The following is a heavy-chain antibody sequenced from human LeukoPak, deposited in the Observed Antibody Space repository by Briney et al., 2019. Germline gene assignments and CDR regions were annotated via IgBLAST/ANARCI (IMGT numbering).Heavy chain of an antibody. V-gene: IGHV3-23*01. Sequence: GGSLRLSCATCGFTFRSYDMLGVRQAPGKGLEWVSGIGASGGSTYYADSVKGRFTISRDNSKNTLYLQMNSLRTEDTAVYYFAKAEGYDISKGIDYWRQATLVTVSS. CDR1: GFTFRSYD. CDR3: AKAEGYDISKGIDY. CDR2: IGASGGST. J-gene: IGHJ4*02. D-gene: IGHD3-9*01.